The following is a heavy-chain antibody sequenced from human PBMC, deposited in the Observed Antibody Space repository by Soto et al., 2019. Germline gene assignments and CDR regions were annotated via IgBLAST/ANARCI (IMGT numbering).Heavy chain of an antibody. V-gene: IGHV3-21*01. Sequence: EVQLVESGGGLVKPGGSLRLSRAASGFTFSSYSMNWVRQAPGKGLEWVSSISSSSSYIYYADSVKGRFTISRDNAKNSLYLQMNSLRAEDTAVYYCAGQYGDYNYYYGMDVWGQGTTVTVSS. CDR1: GFTFSSYS. CDR2: ISSSSSYI. D-gene: IGHD4-17*01. CDR3: AGQYGDYNYYYGMDV. J-gene: IGHJ6*02.